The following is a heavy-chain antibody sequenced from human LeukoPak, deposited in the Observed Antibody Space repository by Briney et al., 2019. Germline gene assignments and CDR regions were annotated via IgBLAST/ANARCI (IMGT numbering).Heavy chain of an antibody. J-gene: IGHJ3*02. D-gene: IGHD6-13*01. Sequence: PSETLSLTCTASGGSIGSYYWSWIRQPPGRGLEWIGYIHYSGSTNYNPSLKSRVTISVDTSKNQFSLKLSSVTAADTAVYYCARVRGAAAYDAFDIWGQGTMVTV. CDR2: IHYSGST. CDR3: ARVRGAAAYDAFDI. CDR1: GGSIGSYY. V-gene: IGHV4-59*01.